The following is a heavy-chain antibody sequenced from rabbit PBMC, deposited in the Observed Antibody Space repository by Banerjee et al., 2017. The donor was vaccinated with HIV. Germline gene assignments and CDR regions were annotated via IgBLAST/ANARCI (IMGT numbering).Heavy chain of an antibody. CDR2: IYGGSGSA. V-gene: IGHV1S45*01. CDR1: GFTISSSYW. J-gene: IGHJ3*01. Sequence: QEQLEESGGDLVKPEGSLTLTCTASGFTISSSYWICWVRQAPGKGLEWIGCIYGGSGSAYYASWAKGRFTISKTSSTTVTLQMTSLTVADTATYFCARGDAGSSWGLDLWGQGTLVTVS. CDR3: ARGDAGSSWGLDL. D-gene: IGHD4-2*01.